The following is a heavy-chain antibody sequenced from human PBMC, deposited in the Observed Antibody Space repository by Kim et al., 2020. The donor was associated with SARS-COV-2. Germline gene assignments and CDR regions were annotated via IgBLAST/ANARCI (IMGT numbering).Heavy chain of an antibody. J-gene: IGHJ6*02. D-gene: IGHD3-3*01. CDR2: INPSGVST. V-gene: IGHV1-46*01. CDR1: GYTFTSYY. Sequence: ASVKVSCKASGYTFTSYYMHWVRQAPGQGLEWMGLINPSGVSTSYAQKFQGRVTMNRDTSTGTVYMELSSLSSEDTAVYYCARDRITIFGVVIKSYYYGMDVGGQGTTVTVSS. CDR3: ARDRITIFGVVIKSYYYGMDV.